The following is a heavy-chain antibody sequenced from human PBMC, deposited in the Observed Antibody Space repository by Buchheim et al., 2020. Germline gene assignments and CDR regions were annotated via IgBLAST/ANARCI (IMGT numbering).Heavy chain of an antibody. CDR3: AGHVYTGGYCDY. CDR1: GYTFTSYW. J-gene: IGHJ4*02. CDR2: IYPGDSDS. D-gene: IGHD3-16*01. Sequence: EVQLVQSGAELKKPGESLKISCKASGYTFTSYWIAWVRQMPGKVLEWMGIIYPGDSDSKQSPSFQGQVTMSADKSTSTAYPQWSSLKASDTAIYYCAGHVYTGGYCDYWGQGTL. V-gene: IGHV5-51*01.